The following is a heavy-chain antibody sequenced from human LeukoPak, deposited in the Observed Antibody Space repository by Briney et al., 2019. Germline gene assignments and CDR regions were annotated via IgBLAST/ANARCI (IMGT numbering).Heavy chain of an antibody. Sequence: ASVKVSCKASGYTFTSYAMNWVRQAPGQGLEWMGWINTNTGNPTYAQGFTGRFVFSLDTSVSTAYLQISSLKAEDTAVYYCASSEYYYGSGSYYMDVWGKGTTVTVSS. V-gene: IGHV7-4-1*02. CDR1: GYTFTSYA. D-gene: IGHD3-10*01. CDR3: ASSEYYYGSGSYYMDV. J-gene: IGHJ6*03. CDR2: INTNTGNP.